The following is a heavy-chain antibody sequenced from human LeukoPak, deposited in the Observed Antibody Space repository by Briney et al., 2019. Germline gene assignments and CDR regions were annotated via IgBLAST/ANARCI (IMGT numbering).Heavy chain of an antibody. CDR2: IKRDGSEK. V-gene: IGHV3-7*01. D-gene: IGHD1-20*01. CDR3: ARDRRWGITGADY. J-gene: IGHJ4*02. Sequence: GGSLRLSCAASGFTFSSYWMSWVRQAPGKGPEWVANIKRDGSEKYYVDSVKGRFTISRDNAKNSLYLQMNSLRAEDTAVYYCARDRRWGITGADYWGQGTLVTVSS. CDR1: GFTFSSYW.